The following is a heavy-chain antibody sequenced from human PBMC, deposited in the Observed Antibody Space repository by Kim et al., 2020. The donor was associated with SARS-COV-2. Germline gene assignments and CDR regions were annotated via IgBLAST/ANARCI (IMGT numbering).Heavy chain of an antibody. V-gene: IGHV1-3*01. CDR1: GYIFTNYA. CDR3: ARGGYYYDSSGFLDF. J-gene: IGHJ4*02. D-gene: IGHD3-22*01. Sequence: SVKVSCKASGYIFTNYAIHWVRQAPGQRLEWMGWINAGNGNTKYSQKFQGRVTITRDTSATTGYMELTSLRSEDTAVYYCARGGYYYDSSGFLDFWGQGTLVTVSS. CDR2: INAGNGNT.